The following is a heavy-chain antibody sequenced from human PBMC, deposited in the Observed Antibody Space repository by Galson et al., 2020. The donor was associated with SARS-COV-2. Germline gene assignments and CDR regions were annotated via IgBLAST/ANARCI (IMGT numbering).Heavy chain of an antibody. D-gene: IGHD3-3*01. CDR2: IYYNGNT. CDR1: DPSITSSSYY. Sequence: SETLSLTCSVSDPSITSSSYYWGWIRQAPGKGLEWIGNIYYNGNTYYNPSLKSRVTISIDTSKKQFSLKLTSVTAADTAVYFCAGEWTNFDSWSGYLNWFDPWGQGTRVIVSS. CDR3: AGEWTNFDSWSGYLNWFDP. J-gene: IGHJ5*02. V-gene: IGHV4-39*07.